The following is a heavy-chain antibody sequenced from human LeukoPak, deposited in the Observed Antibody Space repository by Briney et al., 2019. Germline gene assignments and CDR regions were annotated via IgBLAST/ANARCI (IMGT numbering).Heavy chain of an antibody. D-gene: IGHD6-19*01. J-gene: IGHJ4*02. V-gene: IGHV4-59*01. Sequence: PSETLSLTCTVSGGSISSYWWSWIRQPPGKGLEWIGYIYYSGITTYDPSLKSRVTISLDTSKNQFSLKLSSVTAADTAVYYCARDSRGAGPDFDYWGQGILVTVSS. CDR3: ARDSRGAGPDFDY. CDR1: GGSISSYW. CDR2: IYYSGIT.